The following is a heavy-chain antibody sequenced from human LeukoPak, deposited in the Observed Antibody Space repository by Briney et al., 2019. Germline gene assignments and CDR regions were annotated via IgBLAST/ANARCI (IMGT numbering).Heavy chain of an antibody. V-gene: IGHV2-5*02. CDR1: GFSLSTSGVG. CDR2: IYWDDDK. Sequence: SGPTLLKPTQTLTLTCTFSGFSLSTSGVGVGWIRQPPGKALEWLALIYWDDDKRYSPSLKSRLTITKDTSKNQVVLTMTNMDPVDTATYYCAYTTTVASSTNWVQGTLVTVSS. J-gene: IGHJ4*02. CDR3: AYTTTVASSTN. D-gene: IGHD6-19*01.